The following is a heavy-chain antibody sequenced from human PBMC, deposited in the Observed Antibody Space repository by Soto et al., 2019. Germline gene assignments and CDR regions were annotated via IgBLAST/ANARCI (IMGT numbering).Heavy chain of an antibody. D-gene: IGHD6-19*01. CDR2: IYHGGTT. CDR1: GDSISSGSY. J-gene: IGHJ4*03. Sequence: SETLSLTCTVSGDSISSGSYWGWIRQPPGEGPEWIASIYHGGTTFYNPSLKSRISISVDTSKNQFSLRLTSVTAADTATYYCARVHVMVVAGSPFDYWGRGTLVTVYS. V-gene: IGHV4-38-2*02. CDR3: ARVHVMVVAGSPFDY.